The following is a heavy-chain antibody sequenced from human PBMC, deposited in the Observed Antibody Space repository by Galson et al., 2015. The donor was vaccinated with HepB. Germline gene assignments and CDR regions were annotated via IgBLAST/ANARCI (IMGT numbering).Heavy chain of an antibody. CDR3: AREDGSGWYHY. J-gene: IGHJ4*02. V-gene: IGHV3-74*01. CDR2: INGDGTSI. Sequence: SLRLSCAASGFSISSSWMHWVRQAPGKGLMWVSRINGDGTSISYADSVKGRFTISRDNAKNTLNLQMNSLRAEDTAVYYCAREDGSGWYHYWGQGTLVTVSS. CDR1: GFSISSSW. D-gene: IGHD6-19*01.